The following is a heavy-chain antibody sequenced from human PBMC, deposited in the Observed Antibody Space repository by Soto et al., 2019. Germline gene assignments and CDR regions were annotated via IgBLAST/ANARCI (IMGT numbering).Heavy chain of an antibody. D-gene: IGHD2-15*01. J-gene: IGHJ4*02. CDR3: ATAKLLLPWLFDY. Sequence: GGSLRLSCAASGFTFNTYSMSLVRQAPGKGLEWVSVIYSGGSTYYADSVKGGFIISRDDSKNTLFLQMNSLRAEDTAVYYCATAKLLLPWLFDYWGQGTLVTVSS. V-gene: IGHV3-66*01. CDR1: GFTFNTYS. CDR2: IYSGGST.